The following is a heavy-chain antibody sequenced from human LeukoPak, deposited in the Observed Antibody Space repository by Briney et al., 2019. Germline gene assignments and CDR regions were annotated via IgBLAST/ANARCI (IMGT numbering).Heavy chain of an antibody. CDR3: ACRSNWNYALDY. CDR2: IYYSGST. CDR1: GGSISSSSYY. V-gene: IGHV4-39*01. D-gene: IGHD1-7*01. Sequence: PSETLSLTCTVSGGSISSSSYYWGWLRQPPGKGLEWIGSIYYSGSTYYNPSLKSRVTISVDTSKNQFSLKLSSVTAADTAVYYCACRSNWNYALDYWGQGTLVTVSS. J-gene: IGHJ4*02.